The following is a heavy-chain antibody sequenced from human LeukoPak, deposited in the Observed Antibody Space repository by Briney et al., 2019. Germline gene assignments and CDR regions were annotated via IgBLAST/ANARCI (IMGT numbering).Heavy chain of an antibody. D-gene: IGHD6-13*01. V-gene: IGHV3-23*01. J-gene: IGHJ4*02. CDR3: AKRTSGSSWYSSDS. CDR1: GFTFSSYA. Sequence: PGGSLRLSCAASGFTFSSYAMSWVRQAPGKGLEWVSAISGTGSSTYSADSVKGRFTISRDNSKSTLYLQMNTLRAEDTAVYYCAKRTSGSSWYSSDSWGQGTLVTVSS. CDR2: ISGTGSST.